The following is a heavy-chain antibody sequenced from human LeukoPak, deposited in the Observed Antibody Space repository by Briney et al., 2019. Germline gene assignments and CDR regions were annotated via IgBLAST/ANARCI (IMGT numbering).Heavy chain of an antibody. J-gene: IGHJ4*02. CDR2: LSGSGDST. D-gene: IGHD6-13*01. V-gene: IGHV3-23*01. CDR1: GFTFSSHA. CDR3: AKGRGSGSSWNFDY. Sequence: GGSLRLSCEASGFTFSSHAMSWVRQAPGKGLEWVSGLSGSGDSTYYAGSVRGRFTISRDNSKNTLHLQMNSLRAEDTAVYYSAKGRGSGSSWNFDYWGQGTLVTVSS.